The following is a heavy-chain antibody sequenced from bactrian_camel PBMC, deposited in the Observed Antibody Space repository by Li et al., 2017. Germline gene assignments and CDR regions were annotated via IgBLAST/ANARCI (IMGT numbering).Heavy chain of an antibody. V-gene: IGHV3S1*01. D-gene: IGHD6*01. Sequence: VQLVESGGGSVQAGGSLRLSCAASGFSHSRYCMGWFRQVPGKEREGLATIYTPGAYTQYADSVKGRFTASRDDAKNTLYLQMNTLKPEDTAMCYCAADNGPYGAPCRPSLSYEYNYWGQGTQVTVS. CDR2: IYTPGAYT. CDR1: GFSHSRYC. J-gene: IGHJ4*01. CDR3: AADNGPYGAPCRPSLSYEYNY.